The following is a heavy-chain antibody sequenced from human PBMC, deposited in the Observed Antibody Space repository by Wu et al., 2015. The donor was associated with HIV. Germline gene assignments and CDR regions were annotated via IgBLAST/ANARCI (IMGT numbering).Heavy chain of an antibody. CDR2: IYYSGST. V-gene: IGHV4-39*01. D-gene: IGHD6-13*01. Sequence: QVQLQESGPGLVKPSETLSLTCTVSGGSISSSNYYWGWIRQPPGKGLEWIGSIYYSGSTYYNPSLKSRVTISVDTSKNQFSLKLSSVTAADTAVYYCASPGIAAAGEFDYWGQGTLVTVSS. CDR1: GGSISSSNYY. J-gene: IGHJ4*02. CDR3: ASPGIAAAGEFDY.